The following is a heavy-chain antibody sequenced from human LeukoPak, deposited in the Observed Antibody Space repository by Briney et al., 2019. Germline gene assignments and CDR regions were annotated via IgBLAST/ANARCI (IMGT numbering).Heavy chain of an antibody. V-gene: IGHV4-31*03. CDR1: GGSISSGGYC. CDR3: ARLPVYDILTGYQNDAFDI. Sequence: SETLSLTCTVSGGSISSGGYCWSWIRQHPGKGLEWIGYIYYSGSTYYNPSLKSRVTISVDTSKNQFSLKLSSVTAADTAVYYCARLPVYDILTGYQNDAFDIWGQGTMVTVSS. D-gene: IGHD3-9*01. CDR2: IYYSGST. J-gene: IGHJ3*02.